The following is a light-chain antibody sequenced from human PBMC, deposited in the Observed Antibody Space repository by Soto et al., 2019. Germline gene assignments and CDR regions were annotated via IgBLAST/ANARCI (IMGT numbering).Light chain of an antibody. Sequence: QLVLTQSPSASASLGASVKLTCTLSSGHSSNVIAWHQQQPGKGPRYLMSLNSDGSHSKGDGIPDRFSGSTSGAERYLTISSLQSEDEADYYCQTWGTGIGVFGGGTKLTVL. V-gene: IGLV4-69*01. CDR2: LNSDGSH. J-gene: IGLJ3*02. CDR1: SGHSSNV. CDR3: QTWGTGIGV.